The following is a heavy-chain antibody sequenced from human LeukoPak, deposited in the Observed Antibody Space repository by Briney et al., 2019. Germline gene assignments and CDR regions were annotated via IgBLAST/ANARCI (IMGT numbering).Heavy chain of an antibody. CDR3: TTGGYPPTHFDT. V-gene: IGHV3-15*01. Sequence: PGGSLRLSCAASGFTFSNAWMSWVRQAPGKGLEWVGRIKTKSDGGTADYAAPVRGRFTISRDDSKNTLYLQMSSLKTEDTAVYHCTTGGYPPTHFDTWGQGALVTVSS. CDR2: IKTKSDGGTA. D-gene: IGHD5-12*01. CDR1: GFTFSNAW. J-gene: IGHJ4*02.